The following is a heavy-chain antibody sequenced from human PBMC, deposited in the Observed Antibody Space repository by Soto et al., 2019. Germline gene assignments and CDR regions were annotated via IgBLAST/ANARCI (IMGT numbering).Heavy chain of an antibody. J-gene: IGHJ5*02. CDR1: GAAVSNGDYR. CDR2: IYNDGST. CDR3: ARVREYSGYDMAHWFDP. D-gene: IGHD5-12*01. V-gene: IGHV4-30-4*08. Sequence: PSETLSLTCTVSGAAVSNGDYRWNWIRQPPGKGLEWIGDIYNDGSTHYNPSLKSRVTISVDTSKNQFSLRLSSVTAADTAVYYCARVREYSGYDMAHWFDPWGQGTLVTVSS.